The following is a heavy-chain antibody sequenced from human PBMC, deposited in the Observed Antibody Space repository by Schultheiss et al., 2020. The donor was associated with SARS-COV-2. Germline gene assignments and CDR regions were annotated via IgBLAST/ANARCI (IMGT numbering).Heavy chain of an antibody. D-gene: IGHD4-17*01. Sequence: GGSLRLSCAASGFTFSSYGMHWVRQAPGKGLEWVAVISYDGSNKYYADSVKGRFTISRDNAKKSLYLHMNSLRAEDTAVYYCASLGGDYGDYIYYYYGMDVWGQGTMVTVSS. V-gene: IGHV3-30*03. CDR3: ASLGGDYGDYIYYYYGMDV. J-gene: IGHJ6*02. CDR1: GFTFSSYG. CDR2: ISYDGSNK.